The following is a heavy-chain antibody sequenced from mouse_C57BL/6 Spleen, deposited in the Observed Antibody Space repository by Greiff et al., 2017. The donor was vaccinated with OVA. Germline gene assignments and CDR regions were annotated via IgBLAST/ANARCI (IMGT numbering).Heavy chain of an antibody. J-gene: IGHJ2*01. Sequence: QVQLQQSGAELVKPGASVKLSCKASGYTFTSYWMHWVKQRPGQGLEWIGMIHPNSGSTNYNEKFKSKATLTVDKSSSTAYMQLSSLTSEDSAVYYCARFPQTAQATWDSHFDYWGQGTTLTVSS. CDR1: GYTFTSYW. CDR2: IHPNSGST. V-gene: IGHV1-64*01. D-gene: IGHD3-2*02. CDR3: ARFPQTAQATWDSHFDY.